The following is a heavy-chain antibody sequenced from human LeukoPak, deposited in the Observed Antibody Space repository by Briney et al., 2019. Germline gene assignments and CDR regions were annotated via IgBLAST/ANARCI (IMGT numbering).Heavy chain of an antibody. D-gene: IGHD3-22*01. CDR3: ARNDSSGYFDY. V-gene: IGHV4-38-2*01. CDR2: VYHSGST. J-gene: IGHJ4*02. Sequence: SETLSLTCAVSDYSISSGNYWGWIRQPPGKGXXWIGSVYHSGSTHYSPSLKSRVTISVDTSKNQFSLKLRSVTAADTAVYYCARNDSSGYFDYWGQGTLVTVSS. CDR1: DYSISSGNY.